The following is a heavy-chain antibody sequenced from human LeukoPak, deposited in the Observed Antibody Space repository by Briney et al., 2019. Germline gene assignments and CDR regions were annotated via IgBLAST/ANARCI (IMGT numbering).Heavy chain of an antibody. V-gene: IGHV3-15*04. CDR3: TTLSGPLDV. D-gene: IGHD2/OR15-2a*01. CDR2: IASKTFGGTT. Sequence: PGGSLRLSCAASGITFTNAWMSWVRQAPGKGLEWVGRIASKTFGGTTDYAEPVKGRFTISRDESKNTLYLQMNSLKTDDTAVYYCTTLSGPLDVWGQGTTVTISS. J-gene: IGHJ6*02. CDR1: GITFTNAW.